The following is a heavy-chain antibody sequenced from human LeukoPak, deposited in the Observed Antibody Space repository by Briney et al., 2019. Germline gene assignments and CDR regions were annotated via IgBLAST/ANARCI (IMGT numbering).Heavy chain of an antibody. CDR2: VSAYNGVT. CDR1: GYTFTSYA. Sequence: ASVKVSCKASGYTFTSYAISWVRQAPGQGLEWMGWVSAYNGVTNYAQKLQGRVAMTTDTSTSTAYMELRSLRSDDTAVYYCARVVGVRDIVVVPAAIGGDYWGQGTLVTVSS. V-gene: IGHV1-18*01. D-gene: IGHD2-2*01. J-gene: IGHJ4*02. CDR3: ARVVGVRDIVVVPAAIGGDY.